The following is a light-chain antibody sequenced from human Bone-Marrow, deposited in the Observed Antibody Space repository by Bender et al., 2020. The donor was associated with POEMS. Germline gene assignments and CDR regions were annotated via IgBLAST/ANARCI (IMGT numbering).Light chain of an antibody. J-gene: IGLJ3*02. CDR1: SSDADVGAYNY. Sequence: QSALTQPASVSGSLGQSITISCIGISSDADVGAYNYVSWYQQHPGKAPKLMIYEVTKRPSGVPDRFSGSKSGNTASLTVSGLQAEDEADYYCQSYDNSLGGWVFGGGTKLTVL. CDR2: EVT. V-gene: IGLV2-8*01. CDR3: QSYDNSLGGWV.